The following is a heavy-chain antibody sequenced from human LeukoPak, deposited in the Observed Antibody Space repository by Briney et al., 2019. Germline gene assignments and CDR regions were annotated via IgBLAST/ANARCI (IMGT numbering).Heavy chain of an antibody. Sequence: SETLSLTCTVSGYSISSGYFWGWIRQPPGKGLECIGTIYHSGITYYTPSLKSRVTISVDTSKNQFYLKLSSVTAADTAVYYCARAVGSFDWLPLFDYWGQGTLVTVSS. CDR3: ARAVGSFDWLPLFDY. CDR2: IYHSGIT. J-gene: IGHJ4*02. CDR1: GYSISSGYF. D-gene: IGHD3-9*01. V-gene: IGHV4-38-2*02.